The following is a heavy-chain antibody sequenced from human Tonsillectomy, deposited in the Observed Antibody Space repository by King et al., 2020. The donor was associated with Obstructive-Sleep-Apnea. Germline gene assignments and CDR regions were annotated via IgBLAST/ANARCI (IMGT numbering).Heavy chain of an antibody. CDR1: GDSISGGDYY. CDR2: IYYSGRA. D-gene: IGHD2-15*01. Sequence: VPLQESGPGLVKPSQTLSLTCAVSGDSISGGDYYWTWIRQHPGKGLEWIGYIYYSGRAYYNPSLKSRVAISVDTSKNQFSLRLNSVTVADTAVYYCARRPVGQCTGGSCYGWFDPWGQGTLVTVSS. J-gene: IGHJ5*02. V-gene: IGHV4-31*11. CDR3: ARRPVGQCTGGSCYGWFDP.